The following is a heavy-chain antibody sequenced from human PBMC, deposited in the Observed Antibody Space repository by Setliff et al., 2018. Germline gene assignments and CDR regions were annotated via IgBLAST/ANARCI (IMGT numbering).Heavy chain of an antibody. Sequence: AASVKVSCKTSSYTFTNYGINWVRQAPGRGLEWMGWITAYDGNTHYAQKFQGRVTMTADASTSTANMELRGLRSDDTAVYYCTTDQKDFYRALGDYWGQGARVTV. CDR2: ITAYDGNT. J-gene: IGHJ4*02. V-gene: IGHV1-18*01. D-gene: IGHD1-26*01. CDR3: TTDQKDFYRALGDY. CDR1: SYTFTNYG.